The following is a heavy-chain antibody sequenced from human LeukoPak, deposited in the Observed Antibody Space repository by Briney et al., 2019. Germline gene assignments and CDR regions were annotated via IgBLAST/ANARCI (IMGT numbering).Heavy chain of an antibody. V-gene: IGHV3-7*01. D-gene: IGHD4-23*01. CDR1: RFILSSQW. CDR3: ARDSVEYFDH. CDR2: IKQDGSEE. J-gene: IGHJ4*02. Sequence: PWWALRLSCAASRFILSSQWMSWVRQAAGPGLEAVADIKQDGSEEYYVDSVTRRFTISRDNAKNSLYLQTNSLRAEDTAAYYCARDSVEYFDHWGQGTLVTVSS.